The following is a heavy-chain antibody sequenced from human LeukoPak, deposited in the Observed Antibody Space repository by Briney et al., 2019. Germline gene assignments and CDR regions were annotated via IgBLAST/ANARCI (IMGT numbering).Heavy chain of an antibody. J-gene: IGHJ4*02. CDR3: ARRLSNYYDSSGYHLGDY. CDR2: IYSGGST. Sequence: GGSLRLSCAASGFTVSNSYMSWVRQAPGKGLEWVSVIYSGGSTYYADSVKGRFTISRDNSKNTLYLQMNSLRAEDTAVYYCARRLSNYYDSSGYHLGDYWGQGTLVTVSS. CDR1: GFTVSNSY. D-gene: IGHD3-22*01. V-gene: IGHV3-66*01.